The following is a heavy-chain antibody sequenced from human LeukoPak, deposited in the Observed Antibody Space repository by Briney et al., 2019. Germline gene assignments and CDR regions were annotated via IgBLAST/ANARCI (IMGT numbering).Heavy chain of an antibody. J-gene: IGHJ4*02. CDR1: GCTFTSYG. D-gene: IGHD3-22*01. CDR3: ARATTPYYDSSL. V-gene: IGHV1-18*01. Sequence: ASVKVSCKASGCTFTSYGISWVRQAPGQGLEWMGWISAYNGNTNYAQRLQGRVTMTTDTSTSTAYMELRSLRSDDTAVYYCARATTPYYDSSLWGQGTLVTVSS. CDR2: ISAYNGNT.